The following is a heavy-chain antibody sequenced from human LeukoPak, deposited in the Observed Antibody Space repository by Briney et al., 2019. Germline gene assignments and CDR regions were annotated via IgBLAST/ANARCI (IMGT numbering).Heavy chain of an antibody. D-gene: IGHD3-22*01. CDR2: INSDGSST. Sequence: GGSLRLSCAASGFTFSRYWMHWVRQAPGKGLVWVSRINSDGSSTTYADSVKGRFTISRDNAKNTLYLQMNSLRAEDTAVYYCARKLEGYDSSDNYQYLDYWGQGTLVTVSS. CDR1: GFTFSRYW. V-gene: IGHV3-74*01. J-gene: IGHJ4*02. CDR3: ARKLEGYDSSDNYQYLDY.